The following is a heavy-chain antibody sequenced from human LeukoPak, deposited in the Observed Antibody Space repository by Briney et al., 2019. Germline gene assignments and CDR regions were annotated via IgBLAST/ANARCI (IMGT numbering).Heavy chain of an antibody. CDR2: IYYSGSI. D-gene: IGHD3-16*01. CDR1: GGSISSYY. CDR3: ARGIKAWGTRGSYFDY. Sequence: PSETLSLTCTVSGGSISSYYWSWIRQPPGKGLEWIGYIYYSGSINYNPSLKSRVTISVDTSKNQFSLKLSSVTAADTAVYYCARGIKAWGTRGSYFDYWGQGTLVTVSS. V-gene: IGHV4-59*01. J-gene: IGHJ4*02.